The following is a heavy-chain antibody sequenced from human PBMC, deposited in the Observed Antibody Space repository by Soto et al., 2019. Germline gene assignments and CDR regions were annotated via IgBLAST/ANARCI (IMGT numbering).Heavy chain of an antibody. CDR3: AKIAAAGKTLDY. V-gene: IGHV3-30*18. CDR1: GFTFSSYG. J-gene: IGHJ4*02. Sequence: QVQLVESGGGVVQPGRSLRLSCAASGFTFSSYGMHWVRQAPGKGLEWVAVISYDGSNKYYADSVKGRFTNSRDNSKNTLYLQMNSLRAEDTAVYYCAKIAAAGKTLDYWGQGTLVTVSS. D-gene: IGHD6-13*01. CDR2: ISYDGSNK.